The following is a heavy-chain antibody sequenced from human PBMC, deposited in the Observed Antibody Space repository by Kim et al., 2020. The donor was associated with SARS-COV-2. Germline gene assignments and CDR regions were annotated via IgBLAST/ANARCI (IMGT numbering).Heavy chain of an antibody. CDR3: ARRPLVAADGYY. CDR1: GYSFRDYW. D-gene: IGHD6-19*01. J-gene: IGHJ6*01. V-gene: IGHV5-51*01. Sequence: GESLKISCKASGYSFRDYWIGWVRQRPGKGLEWMGIIFPYDSKTRYSPSCQGQVTLSVDKSNGTAYLQWRSLRASDSGMYYCARRPLVAADGYY. CDR2: IFPYDSKT.